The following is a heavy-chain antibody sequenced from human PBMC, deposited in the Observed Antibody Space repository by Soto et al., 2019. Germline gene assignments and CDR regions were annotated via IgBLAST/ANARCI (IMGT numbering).Heavy chain of an antibody. J-gene: IGHJ4*02. CDR2: IYYSGST. CDR1: GGSISSGGYS. CDR3: ARHRYSYGVYYFDY. Sequence: PSETLSLTCAVSGGSISSGGYSWSWIRQPPGKGLEWIGYIYYSGSTNYNPSLTSRVTISVDTSKNQFSLKLSSVTAADTAVYYCARHRYSYGVYYFDYWGQGTLVTVSS. V-gene: IGHV4-61*08. D-gene: IGHD5-18*01.